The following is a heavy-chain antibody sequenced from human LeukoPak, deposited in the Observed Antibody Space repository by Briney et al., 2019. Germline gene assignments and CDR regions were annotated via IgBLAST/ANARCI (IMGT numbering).Heavy chain of an antibody. CDR1: GFTFSSYG. CDR3: ARSKYSGSYFDY. J-gene: IGHJ4*02. V-gene: IGHV3-30*03. CDR2: ISYDGSNK. Sequence: PGGSLRLSCAASGFTFSSYGMHWVRQAPGKGLEWVAVISYDGSNKYYADSVKGRFTISRDNAKNTLYLQMNSLRAEDTAVYYCARSKYSGSYFDYWGQGILVTVSS. D-gene: IGHD1-26*01.